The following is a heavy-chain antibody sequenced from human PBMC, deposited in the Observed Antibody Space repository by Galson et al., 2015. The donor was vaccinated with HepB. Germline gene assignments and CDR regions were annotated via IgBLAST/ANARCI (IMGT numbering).Heavy chain of an antibody. V-gene: IGHV3-30-3*01. J-gene: IGHJ6*03. CDR3: ARDSITHSYYYYYYMDV. Sequence: SLRLSCAASGFTFSSYAMHWVRQAPGKGLEWVAVISYDGSIKYYADSVKGRFTISRDSSRNTLYLQMNSLRTEDTAVYYCARDSITHSYYYYYYMDVWGKGTAVTFSS. CDR1: GFTFSSYA. D-gene: IGHD3-3*02. CDR2: ISYDGSIK.